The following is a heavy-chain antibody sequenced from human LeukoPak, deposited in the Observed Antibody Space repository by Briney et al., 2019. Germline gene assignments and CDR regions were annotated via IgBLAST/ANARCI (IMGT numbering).Heavy chain of an antibody. J-gene: IGHJ5*02. CDR1: GGTFSSYA. CDR2: IIPIFGTA. V-gene: IGHV1-69*13. D-gene: IGHD6-13*01. Sequence: SVKVSCKASGGTFSSYAISWVRQAPGQGLEWMGGIIPIFGTANYAQKFQGRVTITADESTSTAYMELSSLRSEDTAVYYCARVIWTSDSSSWAHNWFDPWGQGTLVTVSS. CDR3: ARVIWTSDSSSWAHNWFDP.